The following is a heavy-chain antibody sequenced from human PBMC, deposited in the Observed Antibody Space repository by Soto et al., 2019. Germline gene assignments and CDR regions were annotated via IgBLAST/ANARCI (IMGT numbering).Heavy chain of an antibody. V-gene: IGHV3-23*01. CDR1: GFTFSRYA. D-gene: IGHD6-19*01. CDR3: AKAPRLDSLYYFDY. J-gene: IGHJ4*02. CDR2: ISGSGGST. Sequence: GGSLRLSCAASGFTFSRYAMHWVRQAPGKGLEWVSGISGSGGSTYDADSVKGRFTISRDNSKNTLYLQINSLRAEDTAVYYCAKAPRLDSLYYFDYWGQGTLVTVSS.